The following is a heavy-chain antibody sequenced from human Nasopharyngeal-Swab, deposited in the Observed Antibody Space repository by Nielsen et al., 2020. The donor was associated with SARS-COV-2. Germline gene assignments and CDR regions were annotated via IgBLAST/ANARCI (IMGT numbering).Heavy chain of an antibody. Sequence: GGSLRLSCVASGFTFSSYAMSWVRQAPGKGLEWVSAISGSGGSTYYADSVKGRFTISRDNSKNTLYLQMNSLRAEDTAVYYCAKDDYGDDWRGRYYYYMDVWGKGTTVTVSS. CDR3: AKDDYGDDWRGRYYYYMDV. V-gene: IGHV3-23*01. CDR2: ISGSGGST. CDR1: GFTFSSYA. D-gene: IGHD4-17*01. J-gene: IGHJ6*03.